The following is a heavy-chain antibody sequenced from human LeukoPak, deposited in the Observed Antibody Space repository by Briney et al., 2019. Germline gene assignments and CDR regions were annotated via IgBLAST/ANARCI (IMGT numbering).Heavy chain of an antibody. CDR3: TRENRPFCPFAY. J-gene: IGHJ4*02. D-gene: IGHD2/OR15-2a*01. V-gene: IGHV4-4*03. Sequence: PPGTLSITCGVSGGSIDITNYWSWVRQAPGKGLEWIGEISHSGPTNYNPSLRSRVTMFLDRANNQFSLSLTSVTAADSAVYYCTRENRPFCPFAYWGQGVLVTVSS. CDR1: GGSIDITNY. CDR2: ISHSGPT.